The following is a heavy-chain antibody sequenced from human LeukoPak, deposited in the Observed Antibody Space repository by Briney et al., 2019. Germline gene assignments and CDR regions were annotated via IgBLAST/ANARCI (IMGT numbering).Heavy chain of an antibody. D-gene: IGHD4-17*01. J-gene: IGHJ3*02. CDR2: IYYSGST. V-gene: IGHV4-59*08. CDR1: GGSFSGYY. Sequence: SETLSLTCAVYGGSFSGYYWSWIRQPPGKGLEWIGYIYYSGSTNYNPSLKSRVTISVDTSKNQFSLKLSSVTAADTAMYYCATLTSDTVTRGSDTFDIWGQGTMVTVSS. CDR3: ATLTSDTVTRGSDTFDI.